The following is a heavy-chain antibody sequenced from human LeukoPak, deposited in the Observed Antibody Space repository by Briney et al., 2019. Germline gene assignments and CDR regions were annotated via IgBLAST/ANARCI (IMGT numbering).Heavy chain of an antibody. J-gene: IGHJ3*02. V-gene: IGHV3-11*01. CDR2: ISSSGSTI. CDR1: GFTFSDYY. CDR3: ARDNGTYYYDSSGYFGPGGGALDI. D-gene: IGHD3-22*01. Sequence: GSLRLSCAASGFTFSDYYMSWIRQAPGKGLEWVSYISSSGSTIYYADSVKGRFTISRDNAKNSLYLQMNSLRAEDTAVYYCARDNGTYYYDSSGYFGPGGGALDIWGQGTMVTVSS.